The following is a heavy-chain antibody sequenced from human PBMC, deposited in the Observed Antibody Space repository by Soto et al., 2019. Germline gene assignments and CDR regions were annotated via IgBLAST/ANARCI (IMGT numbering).Heavy chain of an antibody. D-gene: IGHD2-2*03. J-gene: IGHJ5*02. Sequence: EVQLLESGGGLVQPGGSLRLSCAASGFTFINYAMSWVRQAPGKGLEWVSTIGGGDGSTYYADSVKGRFTISRDNSNSALYLQMNSLRVGDTAIYYCATQPMDIVVVPAAIPWFDPWGQGTLVTVSS. CDR2: IGGGDGST. CDR3: ATQPMDIVVVPAAIPWFDP. V-gene: IGHV3-23*01. CDR1: GFTFINYA.